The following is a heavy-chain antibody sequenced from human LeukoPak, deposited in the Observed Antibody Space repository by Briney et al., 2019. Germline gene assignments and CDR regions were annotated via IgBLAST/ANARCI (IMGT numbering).Heavy chain of an antibody. J-gene: IGHJ4*02. CDR3: ARDPTIAVAGPGY. V-gene: IGHV1-18*01. Sequence: ASVTVSFKPSGYTFTTYGISWVRQAPGQGLEWMGWISAYNGNTNYAQKLQGRVTMTTDTSTSTAYMDLRSLRSDDTAVYYCARDPTIAVAGPGYWGQGTLVTVSS. CDR2: ISAYNGNT. CDR1: GYTFTTYG. D-gene: IGHD6-19*01.